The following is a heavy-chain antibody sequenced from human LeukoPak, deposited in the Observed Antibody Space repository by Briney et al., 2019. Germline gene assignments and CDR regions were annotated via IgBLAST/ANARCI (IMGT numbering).Heavy chain of an antibody. D-gene: IGHD6-19*01. CDR1: GFTFSSYS. J-gene: IGHJ3*02. CDR3: AYSSGWYKDAFDI. CDR2: ISSSGSTI. V-gene: IGHV3-21*04. Sequence: GGSLRLSCAASGFTFSSYSMNWVRQAPGKGLEWVSSISSSGSTIYCADSVKGRFTISRDNAKNSLYLQMNSLRAEDTAVYYCAYSSGWYKDAFDIWGQGTMVTVSS.